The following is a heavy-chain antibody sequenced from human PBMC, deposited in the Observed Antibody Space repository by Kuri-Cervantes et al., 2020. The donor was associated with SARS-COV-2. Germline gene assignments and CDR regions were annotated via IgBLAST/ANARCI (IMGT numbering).Heavy chain of an antibody. CDR2: IYTSGST. Sequence: SETLSLTCTVSGGSISSYYWSWIRQPAGKGLEWIGRIYTSGSTNYNPSLKSRVTMSVDTSKNQFSLKLSSVTAADTAVYYCARGRGVFQWELLRSTGENYYYMDVWGKGTTVTVSS. CDR1: GGSISSYY. V-gene: IGHV4-4*07. CDR3: ARGRGVFQWELLRSTGENYYYMDV. D-gene: IGHD1-26*01. J-gene: IGHJ6*03.